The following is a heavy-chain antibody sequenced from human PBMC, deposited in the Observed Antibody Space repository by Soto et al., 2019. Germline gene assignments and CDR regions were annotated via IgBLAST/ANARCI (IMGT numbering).Heavy chain of an antibody. CDR1: GFTFSSYW. V-gene: IGHV3-7*01. CDR3: ARSSLELKAKYWYFDL. CDR2: IKQDGSEK. J-gene: IGHJ2*01. D-gene: IGHD5-12*01. Sequence: GGSLRLSCAASGFTFSSYWMSWVRQAPGKGLEWVANIKQDGSEKYYVDSVKGRFTISRDNAKNSLYLQMNSLRAEDTAVYYCARSSLELKAKYWYFDLWGRGTLVTVSS.